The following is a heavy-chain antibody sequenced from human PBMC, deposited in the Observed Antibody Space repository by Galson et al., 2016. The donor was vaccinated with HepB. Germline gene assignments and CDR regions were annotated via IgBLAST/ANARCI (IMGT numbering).Heavy chain of an antibody. CDR3: AHRLRASGGYAPVSYDY. J-gene: IGHJ4*02. CDR2: IYWDDDK. D-gene: IGHD3-10*01. CDR1: GFSLSTSRMG. V-gene: IGHV2-5*02. Sequence: PALVKPTQTLTLTCTFSGFSLSTSRMGVAWIRQSPGKALEWLALIYWDDDKRYSPSLKSRLTITKDSSKNQVVLTLTNMDPVDTATYYCAHRLRASGGYAPVSYDYWGQGTLVTVSS.